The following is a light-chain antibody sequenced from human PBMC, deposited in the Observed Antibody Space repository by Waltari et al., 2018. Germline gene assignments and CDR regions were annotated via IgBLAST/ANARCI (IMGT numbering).Light chain of an antibody. CDR3: QQYNSAFTWT. J-gene: IGKJ1*01. V-gene: IGKV1-5*03. CDR2: KAS. CDR1: QSISYW. Sequence: DIQMTQSPSTLSASVGDRVTITCRASQSISYWLAWYQQKPGKVHKVLIYKASSLESGVPSRFSGSGSGTEFTLTISSLQPDDFATYYCQQYNSAFTWTFGQGTKVEIK.